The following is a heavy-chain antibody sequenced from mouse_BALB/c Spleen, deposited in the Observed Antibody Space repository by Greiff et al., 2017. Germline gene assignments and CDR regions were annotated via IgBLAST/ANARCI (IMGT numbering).Heavy chain of an antibody. V-gene: IGHV5-15*02. Sequence: EVQVVESGGGLVQPGGSRKLSCAASGFTFSDYGMAWVRQAPGKGPEWVAFISNLAYSIYYADTVTGRFTISRENAKNTLYLEMSSLRSEDTAMYYCERVGTGFAYWGQGTLVTVSA. CDR3: ERVGTGFAY. J-gene: IGHJ3*01. D-gene: IGHD3-1*01. CDR1: GFTFSDYG. CDR2: ISNLAYSI.